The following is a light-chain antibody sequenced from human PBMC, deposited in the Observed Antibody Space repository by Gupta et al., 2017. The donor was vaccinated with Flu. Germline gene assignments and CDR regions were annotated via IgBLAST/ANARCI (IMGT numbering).Light chain of an antibody. V-gene: IGLV2-14*01. CDR3: SSYTSTNTFYV. CDR2: DVT. CDR1: SSDVGNSNY. Sequence: QSALTQPASVSGSPGQSITISCTGTSSDVGNSNYVSWYQQHPGKAPKLIIYDVTNRPSGVASRVSGSKSGNTASLTISGLEAEDESDYFCSSYTSTNTFYVFGTGTKVTVL. J-gene: IGLJ1*01.